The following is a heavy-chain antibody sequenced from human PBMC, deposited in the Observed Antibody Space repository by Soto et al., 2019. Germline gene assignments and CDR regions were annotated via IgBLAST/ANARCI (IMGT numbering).Heavy chain of an antibody. CDR2: IWYDGSNR. Sequence: QVQLVESGGGVVQPGRSLRLSCAASGFMFSTYGMHWVRQAPGKGLEWVAVIWYDGSNRYYADSVKGRFTISRDNSKSTLYLQMNSLRAEDTAVYYCARELGYCSSTSCYGDAFDIWGQGTMVTVSS. CDR1: GFMFSTYG. CDR3: ARELGYCSSTSCYGDAFDI. J-gene: IGHJ3*02. D-gene: IGHD2-2*01. V-gene: IGHV3-33*01.